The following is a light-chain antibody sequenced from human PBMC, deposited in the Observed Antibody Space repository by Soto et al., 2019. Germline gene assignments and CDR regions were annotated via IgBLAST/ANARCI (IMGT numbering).Light chain of an antibody. CDR1: QSLSSN. J-gene: IGKJ3*01. CDR2: GAS. V-gene: IGKV3-15*01. CDR3: RQYDGRPLT. Sequence: EIVMTQSPATLSASPGERATLSCRASQSLSSNLAWYQQKPGQAPRLLIYGASFRATGIPTRFSGSGSGTDFTLTISSLQSEDFALYYCRQYDGRPLTFGPGTKVDI.